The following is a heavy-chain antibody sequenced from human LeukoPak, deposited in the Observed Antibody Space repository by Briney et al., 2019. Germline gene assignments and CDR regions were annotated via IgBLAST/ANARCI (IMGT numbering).Heavy chain of an antibody. CDR3: ARAGPYYYYGMDV. J-gene: IGHJ6*02. Sequence: GGSLRLSCAASGFTFSSYAMHWVRQAPGKGLEWVAVISYDGSNKYYADSVKGRFTISRDNSKNTLYLQMNSLRAEDTAVYYCARAGPYYYYGMDVWGQGTTVTASS. V-gene: IGHV3-30-3*01. CDR1: GFTFSSYA. CDR2: ISYDGSNK.